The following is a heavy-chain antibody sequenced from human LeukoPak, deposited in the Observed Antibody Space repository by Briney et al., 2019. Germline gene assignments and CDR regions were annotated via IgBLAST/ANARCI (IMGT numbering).Heavy chain of an antibody. Sequence: GGSLRLSCAASGFTFSDYYMSWVRQAPGKGLEWVSYISSSSSYTSYADSVKGRFTISRDNARNSLYLQVNSLRAEDTAVYYCARAPYSSSWFYFDYWGQGTLVTVSS. CDR3: ARAPYSSSWFYFDY. J-gene: IGHJ4*02. V-gene: IGHV3-11*06. D-gene: IGHD6-13*01. CDR1: GFTFSDYY. CDR2: ISSSSSYT.